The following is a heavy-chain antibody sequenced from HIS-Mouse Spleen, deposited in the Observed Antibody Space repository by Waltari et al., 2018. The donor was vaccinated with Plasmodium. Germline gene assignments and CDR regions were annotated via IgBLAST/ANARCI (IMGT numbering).Heavy chain of an antibody. V-gene: IGHV4-34*01. D-gene: IGHD3-3*01. Sequence: QVQLQQWGAGLLKPSETLSLTCAVYGGSFSGYYWSWIRQPPGTGLEWIGQINHRGSTNYNPSLKSRVTISVDASKNQFSLKLSSVTAADTAVYYCARVTSSGVYWYFDLWGRGTLITVSS. CDR2: INHRGST. J-gene: IGHJ2*01. CDR1: GGSFSGYY. CDR3: ARVTSSGVYWYFDL.